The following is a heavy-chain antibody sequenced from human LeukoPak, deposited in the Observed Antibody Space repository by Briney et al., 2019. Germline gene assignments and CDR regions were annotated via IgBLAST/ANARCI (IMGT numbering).Heavy chain of an antibody. CDR3: ARDLLKDTAMAINYYGRSVAFDI. J-gene: IGHJ3*02. CDR1: GFIVSNNY. CDR2: FYRDGGI. D-gene: IGHD5-18*01. V-gene: IGHV3-53*01. Sequence: GGSLRLSCAASGFIVSNNYMNWVRQAPGKGLEWVSVFYRDGGIYYADSVKGRFTISRNNSMNTVYLQMNSLRVEDTAVYYCARDLLKDTAMAINYYGRSVAFDIWGQGTMVTVSS.